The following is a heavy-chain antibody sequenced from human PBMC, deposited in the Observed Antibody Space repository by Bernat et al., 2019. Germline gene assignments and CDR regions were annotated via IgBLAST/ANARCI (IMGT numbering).Heavy chain of an antibody. Sequence: QVQLEQSGAEVKEPGASVKVYCKVSGYTLTELSMHWVRQAPGKGLEWMGGFDPEDGETIYAQIFQGRVTMTEDTSTDTAYMELSSLRSEDTAVYYCATLGIRYSNYGQYDYWGQGTLVTVSS. CDR2: FDPEDGET. D-gene: IGHD4-11*01. J-gene: IGHJ4*02. V-gene: IGHV1-24*01. CDR1: GYTLTELS. CDR3: ATLGIRYSNYGQYDY.